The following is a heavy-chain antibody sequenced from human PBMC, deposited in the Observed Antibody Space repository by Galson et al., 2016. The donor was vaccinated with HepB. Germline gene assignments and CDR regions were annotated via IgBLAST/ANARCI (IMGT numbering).Heavy chain of an antibody. Sequence: SVKVSCKASGDTFSSFAISWVRQAPGQGPEWMGGIIPLFGTANYAEKFQGRVTITAARSTSTAYMELSRLRSEDTAVYYCATALGYPVGSRWTSDYWGQGTLVTVSS. V-gene: IGHV1-69*06. CDR3: ATALGYPVGSRWTSDY. CDR1: GDTFSSFA. J-gene: IGHJ4*02. CDR2: IIPLFGTA. D-gene: IGHD6-13*01.